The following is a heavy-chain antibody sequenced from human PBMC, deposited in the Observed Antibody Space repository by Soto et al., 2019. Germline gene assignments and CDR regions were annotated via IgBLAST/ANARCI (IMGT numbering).Heavy chain of an antibody. Sequence: GGSLRLSCAASGFTFSSYWMHWVRQAPGKGLVWVSRINSDGSSTSYADSVEGRFTISRDNAKNTLYLQMNSLRADDTAIYYCARVQLRSTGWYPWGQGTLVTVSS. D-gene: IGHD6-19*01. CDR3: ARVQLRSTGWYP. CDR1: GFTFSSYW. V-gene: IGHV3-74*01. J-gene: IGHJ5*02. CDR2: INSDGSST.